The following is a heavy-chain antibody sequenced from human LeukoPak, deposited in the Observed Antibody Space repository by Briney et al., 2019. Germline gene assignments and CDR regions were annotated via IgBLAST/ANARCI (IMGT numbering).Heavy chain of an antibody. J-gene: IGHJ4*02. Sequence: SVKVSCKASGGTFSSYAISWVRQAPGQGLEWMGGIIPIFDTANYAQKSQDRVTITTDESTSTAYMELSSLRSEDTAVYYCARGPYCSSTSCYEHEFDYWGQGTLVTVSS. V-gene: IGHV1-69*05. CDR2: IIPIFDTA. CDR1: GGTFSSYA. CDR3: ARGPYCSSTSCYEHEFDY. D-gene: IGHD2-2*01.